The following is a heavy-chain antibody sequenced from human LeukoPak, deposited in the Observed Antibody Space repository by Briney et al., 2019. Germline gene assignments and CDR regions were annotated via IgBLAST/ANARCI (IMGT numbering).Heavy chain of an antibody. CDR1: GFTFSSYA. J-gene: IGHJ4*02. CDR3: VKFVGAKGY. D-gene: IGHD1-26*01. Sequence: GGSLRLSCEASGFTFSSYAMTWVRQAPGKGLEWVSAITNSGGGTYYADSVKGRFTISRDNSKNTLYLQMNSLKAEDTAVYYCVKFVGAKGYWGQGTLVT. V-gene: IGHV3-23*01. CDR2: ITNSGGGT.